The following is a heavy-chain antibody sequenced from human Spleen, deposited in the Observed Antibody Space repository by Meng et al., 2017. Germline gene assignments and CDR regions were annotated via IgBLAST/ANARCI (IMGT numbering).Heavy chain of an antibody. CDR2: MNPNSGNT. Sequence: ASVKVSCKASGYTFTSYDINWVRQATGQGLEWMGWMNPNSGNTGYAQKFQGRVTMTTDTSTSTGYMELRSLRSDDTAVYYCARQVLTGYYVKSFSHSDYWGQGTLVTVSS. CDR1: GYTFTSYD. D-gene: IGHD3-9*01. CDR3: ARQVLTGYYVKSFSHSDY. J-gene: IGHJ4*02. V-gene: IGHV1-8*01.